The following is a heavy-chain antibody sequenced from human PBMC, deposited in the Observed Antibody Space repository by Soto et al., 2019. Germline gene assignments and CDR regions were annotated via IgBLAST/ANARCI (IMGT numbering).Heavy chain of an antibody. D-gene: IGHD3-10*01. CDR3: AGDDYGSGSYYNYP. CDR2: ISSSSSYT. Sequence: GGSLRLSCAASGFTFSDYYMSWIRQAPGKGLEWVSYISSSSSYTNYADSVKGRFTISRDNAKNSLYLQMNSLRAEDTAVYYCAGDDYGSGSYYNYPWGQGTLVTVSS. J-gene: IGHJ5*02. V-gene: IGHV3-11*06. CDR1: GFTFSDYY.